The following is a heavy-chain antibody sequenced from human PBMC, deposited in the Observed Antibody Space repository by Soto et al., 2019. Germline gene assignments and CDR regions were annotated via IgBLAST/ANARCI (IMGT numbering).Heavy chain of an antibody. V-gene: IGHV3-74*01. CDR3: AKEGDYGDSAGANWFAS. D-gene: IGHD4-17*01. CDR1: GFTFFAYW. J-gene: IGHJ5*01. Sequence: EVQLVESGGGLVQPGGSLRLSCAASGFTFFAYWIHWVRQVPGKGLVWVSRINSDGSHTSYADSVRGRFTISRDNSKNTVYLHMNTLTDEDTGVYYCAKEGDYGDSAGANWFASWGQGSLVTVSS. CDR2: INSDGSHT.